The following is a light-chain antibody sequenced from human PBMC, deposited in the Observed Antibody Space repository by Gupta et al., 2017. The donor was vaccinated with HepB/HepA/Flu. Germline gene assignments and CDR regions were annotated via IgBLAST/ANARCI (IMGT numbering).Light chain of an antibody. CDR2: DVT. J-gene: IGLJ2*01. CDR1: RSDVGGFTY. CDR3: SSYTSSNTVV. Sequence: QPASVSGSPGQSITISCTGTRSDVGGFTYVSWYQQHPGKAPKLMLYDVTNRPSGVSNRFSGSKSGNTASLTISGLRAEDEADYYCSSYTSSNTVVFGGGTRLTVL. V-gene: IGLV2-14*03.